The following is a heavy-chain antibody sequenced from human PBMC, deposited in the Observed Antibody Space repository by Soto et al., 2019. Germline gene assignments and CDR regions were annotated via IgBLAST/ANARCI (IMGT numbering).Heavy chain of an antibody. Sequence: QAQLVQSGAEVKRPGASVKVSCKASGLTFPSDDIEWVRQTTGQGLECMVCMNHISNSRGYTQNFHGRDSMTRNSPTSTAYMELSSLRSEDTAIYYCARDRTIGPMAFDIWVQGTLVTVSS. V-gene: IGHV1-8*01. D-gene: IGHD3-3*01. CDR1: GLTFPSDD. CDR2: MNHISNSR. CDR3: ARDRTIGPMAFDI. J-gene: IGHJ3*02.